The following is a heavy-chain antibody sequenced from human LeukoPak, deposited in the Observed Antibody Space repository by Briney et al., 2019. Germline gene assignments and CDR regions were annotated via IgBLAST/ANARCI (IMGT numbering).Heavy chain of an antibody. D-gene: IGHD3-22*01. Sequence: SETLTLTCAVYGGSFSGYYWSWIRQPPGKGLEWIGEINHSGSTNYNPSLKSRVTISVDTSKNQFSLKLSSVTAADTAVYYCARGWDYYDSSGYREDWGQGTLVTVSS. V-gene: IGHV4-34*01. CDR3: ARGWDYYDSSGYRED. CDR2: INHSGST. J-gene: IGHJ4*02. CDR1: GGSFSGYY.